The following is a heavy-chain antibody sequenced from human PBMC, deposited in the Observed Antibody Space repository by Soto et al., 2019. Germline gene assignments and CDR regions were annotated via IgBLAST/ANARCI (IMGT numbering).Heavy chain of an antibody. CDR2: ISSAGDSS. CDR1: GFTFCSYE. V-gene: IGHV3-48*03. J-gene: IGHJ4*02. CDR3: ARVYCSTTTCHVQAFDS. Sequence: GGSLRLSCAASGFTFCSYEMNWVRQAPGKTLEWVSYISSAGDSSYYADSVKSRFTISRDNAKNSLYLQMNSLRVEDTAVYYCARVYCSTTTCHVQAFDSWGQGTLVTVSS. D-gene: IGHD2-2*01.